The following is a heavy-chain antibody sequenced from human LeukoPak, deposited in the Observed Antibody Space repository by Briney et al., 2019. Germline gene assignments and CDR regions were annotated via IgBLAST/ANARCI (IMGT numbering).Heavy chain of an antibody. V-gene: IGHV3-23*01. CDR2: ISGSGESR. CDR3: ARGGYNWDTDAGWFDP. Sequence: GGSLRLSCAVSGFTFSSYAMHWVRQVAGKGLEWVSGISGSGESRFYADSVKGRFTVSRDNSKNTLYLQMNSLRVEDTAVYYCARGGYNWDTDAGWFDPWGLGTPVTVSS. CDR1: GFTFSSYA. J-gene: IGHJ5*02. D-gene: IGHD1/OR15-1a*01.